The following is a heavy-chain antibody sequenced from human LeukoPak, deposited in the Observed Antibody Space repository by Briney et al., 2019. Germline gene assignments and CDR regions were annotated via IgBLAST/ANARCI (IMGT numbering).Heavy chain of an antibody. CDR1: GYTFTRYY. CDR2: INPSGGST. D-gene: IGHD3-10*01. Sequence: GASVKVSCKAFGYTFTRYYMHWVRQAPGQGPEWMGVINPSGGSTSYAQKFQGRVTMTRDMSTSTVYMELSSLRSEDTAVYYCARDPNIKKVWFGLDYWGQGTLVTVSS. J-gene: IGHJ4*02. V-gene: IGHV1-46*01. CDR3: ARDPNIKKVWFGLDY.